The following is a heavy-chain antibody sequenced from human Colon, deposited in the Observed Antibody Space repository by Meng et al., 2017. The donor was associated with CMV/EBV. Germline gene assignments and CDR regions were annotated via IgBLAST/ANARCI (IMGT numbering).Heavy chain of an antibody. D-gene: IGHD3-10*01. CDR2: INHSGST. V-gene: IGHV4-34*01. CDR1: GGSFSGYY. CDR3: ARGLYGSGRHQIDY. Sequence: QVQLDEWGAGLLKPSETLSLTCAVYGGSFSGYYWSWIRQPPGKGLEWIGEINHSGSTNYNPSLKSRVTISVDTSKNQFSLKLSSVTAADTAVYYCARGLYGSGRHQIDYWGQGTLVTVSS. J-gene: IGHJ4*02.